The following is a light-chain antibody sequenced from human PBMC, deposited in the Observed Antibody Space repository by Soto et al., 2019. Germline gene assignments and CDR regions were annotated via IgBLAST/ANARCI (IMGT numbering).Light chain of an antibody. CDR3: QQYNNWPPFT. CDR1: QSVSSN. Sequence: EIVMTQSPGTLSVSPGERATLSCRASQSVSSNLAGYQQKPGQAPRLLINEASTRATGIPARFSGSGSGTEFTLTISRLQSEDFAVYHCQQYNNWPPFTFGPGTKVDIK. CDR2: EAS. V-gene: IGKV3-15*01. J-gene: IGKJ3*01.